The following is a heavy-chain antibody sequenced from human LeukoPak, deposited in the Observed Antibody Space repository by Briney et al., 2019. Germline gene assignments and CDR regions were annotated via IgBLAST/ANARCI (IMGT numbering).Heavy chain of an antibody. CDR2: IYYSGST. J-gene: IGHJ3*01. Sequence: SETLSLTCTVSGGSVSSSIYYWGWIRQPPGKGLEWIGSIYYSGSTSYNPSLKSRVTISVDTSKNQFSLKLTSVTAADTAVYYCARRGRAQGPLSLWGQGTMVTVSS. CDR1: GGSVSSSIYY. D-gene: IGHD2-15*01. V-gene: IGHV4-39*01. CDR3: ARRGRAQGPLSL.